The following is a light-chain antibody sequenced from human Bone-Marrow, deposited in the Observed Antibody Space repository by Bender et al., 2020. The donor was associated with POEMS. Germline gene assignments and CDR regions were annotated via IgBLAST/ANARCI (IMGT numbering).Light chain of an antibody. CDR1: STDVGAYNA. V-gene: IGLV2-14*01. J-gene: IGLJ1*01. CDR3: SSYTDGNSFV. Sequence: QSALTQPASVSGSPGQSITVSCTGTSTDVGAYNAVSWFQQHPGKVPQLIIYHVTNRPSGVSDRFSGSKSGHTASLTISGLQAEDEADYYCSSYTDGNSFVFGTGTKVTVL. CDR2: HVT.